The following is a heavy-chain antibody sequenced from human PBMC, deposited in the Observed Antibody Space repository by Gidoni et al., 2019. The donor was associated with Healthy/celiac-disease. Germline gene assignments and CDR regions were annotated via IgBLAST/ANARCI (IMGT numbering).Heavy chain of an antibody. J-gene: IGHJ3*02. CDR3: ARGPGLESYWILYNWNDDGSHAFDI. Sequence: QVQLVQSGAEVQKPGASVKVSCQASGYTFTSYDINWVRQATGQGLEWMGWMNPNSGNTGYAHKFQGRVTITRNTSISTAYMELSSLRAEDTAVYYCARGPGLESYWILYNWNDDGSHAFDIWGQGTMVTVSS. CDR1: GYTFTSYD. D-gene: IGHD1-1*01. CDR2: MNPNSGNT. V-gene: IGHV1-8*03.